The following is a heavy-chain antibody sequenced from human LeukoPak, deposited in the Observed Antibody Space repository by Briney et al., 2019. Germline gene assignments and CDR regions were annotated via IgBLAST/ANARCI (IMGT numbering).Heavy chain of an antibody. Sequence: PSETLSLTCTVSGGSISSYYWSWIRRPPGKGLEWIGYIYYSGSTNYSPSLKSRVTISVDTSKNQFSLKLSSVTAADTAVYYCASSLADMDPNVFDYWGQGTLVTVSS. CDR3: ASSLADMDPNVFDY. V-gene: IGHV4-59*01. D-gene: IGHD3-9*01. CDR2: IYYSGST. J-gene: IGHJ4*02. CDR1: GGSISSYY.